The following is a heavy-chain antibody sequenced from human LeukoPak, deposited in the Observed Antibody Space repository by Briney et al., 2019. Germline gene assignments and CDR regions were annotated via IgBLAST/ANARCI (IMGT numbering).Heavy chain of an antibody. V-gene: IGHV1-8*01. Sequence: ASVKVSCKASGYTFTSYDINWVRQATGQGLEWMGWMNPNSGNTGYAQKFQGRVTMTRNTSISTAYMELSSLRSEDTAVYYCASTVLRFLEWLPPSYYYYGMDVWGQGTTVTVSS. J-gene: IGHJ6*02. D-gene: IGHD3-3*01. CDR3: ASTVLRFLEWLPPSYYYYGMDV. CDR2: MNPNSGNT. CDR1: GYTFTSYD.